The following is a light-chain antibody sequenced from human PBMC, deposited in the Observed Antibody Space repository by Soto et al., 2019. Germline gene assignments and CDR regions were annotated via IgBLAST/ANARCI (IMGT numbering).Light chain of an antibody. Sequence: DIQMTQSPSTLSASVGDRVTINCRASQSINSWLAWYQQKPGTAPKLLIYKASSLESGVPSRFSGSGSETXXXXXXXXXXXDDFAXYXXQQYRTNSAFGQGTKVEIK. CDR3: QQYRTNSA. J-gene: IGKJ1*01. V-gene: IGKV1-5*03. CDR1: QSINSW. CDR2: KAS.